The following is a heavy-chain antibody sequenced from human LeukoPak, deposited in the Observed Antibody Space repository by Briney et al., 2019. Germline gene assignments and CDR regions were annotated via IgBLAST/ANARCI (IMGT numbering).Heavy chain of an antibody. J-gene: IGHJ4*02. D-gene: IGHD6-19*01. Sequence: GGSLRLSCAASGFTFSSYAMHWVRQAPGKGLEWVAVISYDGSNQFYADSVKGRFTISRDNSKNTLNLRMISLRAEDTAVYNCARDLTSAGTMDYWGQGTLVTVSS. CDR1: GFTFSSYA. CDR2: ISYDGSNQ. CDR3: ARDLTSAGTMDY. V-gene: IGHV3-30-3*01.